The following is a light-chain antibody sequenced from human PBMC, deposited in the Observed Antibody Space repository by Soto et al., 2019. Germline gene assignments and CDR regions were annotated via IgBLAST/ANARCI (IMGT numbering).Light chain of an antibody. CDR3: QQFDTAPTWT. Sequence: DIQMTQSPSSLSASVGDRVTITCRASQGISNSLAWYQQKPGKVPKLLIYAASTLQSGVPSRFSGSGSGTDFTLTISSLEPEDVATYYCQQFDTAPTWTFGQGTKVEIK. CDR1: QGISNS. CDR2: AAS. J-gene: IGKJ1*01. V-gene: IGKV1-27*01.